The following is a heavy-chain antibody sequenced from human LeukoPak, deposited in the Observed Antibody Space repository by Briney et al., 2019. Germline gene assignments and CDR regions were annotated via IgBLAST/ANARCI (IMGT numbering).Heavy chain of an antibody. V-gene: IGHV3-7*01. CDR3: ARDGGYSYGSFDP. Sequence: GGSLRLSCAASGVTFSSYWMSWVRQAPGKGLEWVANIKQDGSEKYYVDSVKGRFTISRDNAKNSLYLQMNSLRAEDTAVYYCARDGGYSYGSFDPWGQGTLVTVSS. CDR1: GVTFSSYW. CDR2: IKQDGSEK. D-gene: IGHD5-18*01. J-gene: IGHJ5*02.